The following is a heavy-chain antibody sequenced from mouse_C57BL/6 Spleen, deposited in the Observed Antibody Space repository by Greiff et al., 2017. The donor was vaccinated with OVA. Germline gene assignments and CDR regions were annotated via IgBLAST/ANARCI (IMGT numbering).Heavy chain of an antibody. J-gene: IGHJ2*01. Sequence: VQLQQSGAELVRPGSSVKMSCKTSGYTFTSYGINWVKQRPGQGLEWIGYIYIGNGYTEYNEKFKGKATLTSDTSSSTAYMQLSSLTYQDSAIYFCAMVTYSNDGAYFDYWGQGTTLTVSS. CDR3: AMVTYSNDGAYFDY. V-gene: IGHV1-58*01. CDR1: GYTFTSYG. CDR2: IYIGNGYT. D-gene: IGHD2-12*01.